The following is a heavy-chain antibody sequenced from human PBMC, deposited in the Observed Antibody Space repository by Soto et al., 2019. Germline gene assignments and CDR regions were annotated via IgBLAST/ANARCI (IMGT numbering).Heavy chain of an antibody. CDR1: GGTFSNSV. CDR3: ARGTAGFFYNGLDV. D-gene: IGHD1-1*01. J-gene: IGHJ6*01. Sequence: QVQMVQSGADVKKPGSSVRVSCKASGGTFSNSVINWVRQAPGQGLEWMGEVTPMFGTANYAQRFQGRVTITADESTTTSYMDLSILTSEARAVYYFARGTAGFFYNGLDVWWQGTTVTVSS. V-gene: IGHV1-69*12. CDR2: VTPMFGTA.